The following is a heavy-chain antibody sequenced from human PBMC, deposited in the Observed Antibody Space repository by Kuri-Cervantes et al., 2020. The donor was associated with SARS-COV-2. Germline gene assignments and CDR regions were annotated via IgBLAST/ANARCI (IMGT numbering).Heavy chain of an antibody. J-gene: IGHJ4*02. CDR2: ISYDGSNK. CDR3: ARETYSGSFNFDY. Sequence: GESLKISCVASGFTFSNYGMHWVRQAPGKGLEWVAVISYDGSNKYYADSVKGRFTISRDNSKNTLYLQMNSLRAEDTAVYYCARETYSGSFNFDYWGQGTLVTVSS. V-gene: IGHV3-30*19. CDR1: GFTFSNYG. D-gene: IGHD1-26*01.